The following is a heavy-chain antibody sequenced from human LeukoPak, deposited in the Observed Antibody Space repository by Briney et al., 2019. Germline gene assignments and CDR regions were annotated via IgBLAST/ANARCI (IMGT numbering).Heavy chain of an antibody. D-gene: IGHD3-9*01. J-gene: IGHJ5*02. CDR3: ARGYYDILTGVNWFDP. Sequence: SETLSLTCTVSGGSISSYYWSWFRQPPGKGLEWIGYIYYSGSTYYNPSLKSRVTISVDTSKNQFSLKLSSVTAADTAVYYCARGYYDILTGVNWFDPWGQGTLVTVSS. CDR1: GGSISSYY. V-gene: IGHV4-59*08. CDR2: IYYSGST.